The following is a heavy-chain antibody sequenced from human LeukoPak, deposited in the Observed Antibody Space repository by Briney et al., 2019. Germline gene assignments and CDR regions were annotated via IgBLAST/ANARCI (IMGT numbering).Heavy chain of an antibody. V-gene: IGHV3-7*01. Sequence: GGSLRLSXAASGFTFSTYWMSWVRQSPGKGLEWVANIKQDGSENYYVDSVKGRFTISRDNAKNSLYLQMNSLRAEDTAVYYCARAPWIQLWSYYFDYWGQGTQVTVSS. CDR1: GFTFSTYW. CDR3: ARAPWIQLWSYYFDY. J-gene: IGHJ4*02. D-gene: IGHD5-18*01. CDR2: IKQDGSEN.